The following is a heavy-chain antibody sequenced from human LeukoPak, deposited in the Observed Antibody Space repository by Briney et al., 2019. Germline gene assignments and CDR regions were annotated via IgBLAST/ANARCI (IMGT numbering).Heavy chain of an antibody. Sequence: SETLSLTCAVSGASISATNWWTWVRLPPGKGLEWVGEVSHSETTNYSPSLRGRLRLSVDRATNQISLRLTSVTAADTAVYYCAKESGRGTFDVWGQGTMVTVSS. J-gene: IGHJ3*01. D-gene: IGHD3-10*01. V-gene: IGHV4-4*02. CDR2: VSHSETT. CDR1: GASISATNW. CDR3: AKESGRGTFDV.